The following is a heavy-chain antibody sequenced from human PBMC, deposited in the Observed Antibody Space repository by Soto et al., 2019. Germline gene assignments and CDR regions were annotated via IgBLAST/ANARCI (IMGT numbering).Heavy chain of an antibody. CDR2: IDGSGTTK. CDR3: ARGCGRFTY. V-gene: IGHV3-48*03. CDR1: GFTFNDFE. J-gene: IGHJ4*02. Sequence: EVQLLESGGGLVQPGGSLRLSCGVSGFTFNDFEMNWVRQAPGKGLEWLAYIDGSGTTKKYADSVRGRFTISRDNPNNSLFLQMSSRSAADTAIYYCARGCGRFTYLGQGTLVSVSS.